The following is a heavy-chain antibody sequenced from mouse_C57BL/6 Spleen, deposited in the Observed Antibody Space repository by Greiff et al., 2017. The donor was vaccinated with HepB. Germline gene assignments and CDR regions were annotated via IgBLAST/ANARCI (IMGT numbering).Heavy chain of an antibody. Sequence: EVQLQQSGAELVRPGASVKLSCTASGFNIKDYYMHWVKQRPEQGLEWIGRIDPEDGDTEYAPKFQGKATMTADTSSNTAYLQLSSLTSEDTAVYYCTTYYGSSLVFDYWGQGTTLTVSS. CDR1: GFNIKDYY. D-gene: IGHD1-1*01. CDR3: TTYYGSSLVFDY. J-gene: IGHJ2*01. V-gene: IGHV14-1*01. CDR2: IDPEDGDT.